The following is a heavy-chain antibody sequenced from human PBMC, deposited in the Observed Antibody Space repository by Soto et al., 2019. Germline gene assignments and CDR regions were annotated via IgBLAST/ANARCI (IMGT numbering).Heavy chain of an antibody. CDR1: GGTFSSYA. CDR3: ARDRGSSGWYPPRAYYYYGMDV. J-gene: IGHJ6*02. Sequence: ASVKVSCKASGGTFSSYAISWVRQAPGQGLEWMGGIIPIFGTANYAQKFQGRVTITADESTSTAYMELSSLRSEDTAVYYCARDRGSSGWYPPRAYYYYGMDVWGQGTTVTVSS. CDR2: IIPIFGTA. D-gene: IGHD6-19*01. V-gene: IGHV1-69*13.